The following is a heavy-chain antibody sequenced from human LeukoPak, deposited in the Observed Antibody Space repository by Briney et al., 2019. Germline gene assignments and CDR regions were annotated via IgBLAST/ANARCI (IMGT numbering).Heavy chain of an antibody. CDR2: INSDGSST. Sequence: GGSLRLSCAASGFTFSTYWMHWVRQAPGKGLVWVSRINSDGSSTTYADSVKGRFTISRDNAKYTLYLQMNSLRDEDTAVFYCSRGSYRMDVWGQGTTVTVSS. CDR3: SRGSYRMDV. J-gene: IGHJ6*02. V-gene: IGHV3-74*01. CDR1: GFTFSTYW.